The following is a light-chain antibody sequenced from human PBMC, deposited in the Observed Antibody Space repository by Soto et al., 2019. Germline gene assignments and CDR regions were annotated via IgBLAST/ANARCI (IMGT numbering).Light chain of an antibody. V-gene: IGKV4-1*01. CDR1: QRVLSSADRRNY. CDR2: WAS. Sequence: DIVMTQSPDSLAVSLGERATINCKSSQRVLSSADRRNYLAWYQQKPGQPPKLLIYWASSRESGVPDRFSGSGSGTDFTLTISSLQAEDLAVYYCQQYYATPLTFGQGTKLEIK. J-gene: IGKJ2*01. CDR3: QQYYATPLT.